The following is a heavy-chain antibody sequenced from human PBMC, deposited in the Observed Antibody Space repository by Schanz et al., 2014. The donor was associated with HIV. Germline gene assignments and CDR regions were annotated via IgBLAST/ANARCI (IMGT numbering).Heavy chain of an antibody. V-gene: IGHV3-30*03. D-gene: IGHD3-10*01. CDR2: ISYDGSKK. Sequence: QVHLVESGGGVVQPGRSLRLSCAASGFTFSTFGMHWVRQAPGKGLEWVAVISYDGSKKYYADSVKGRFTISRDNSKNTLYLQMNSLRADDTAVYYCARGSGPYYYYYGMDVWGQGTTVTVSS. CDR3: ARGSGPYYYYYGMDV. CDR1: GFTFSTFG. J-gene: IGHJ6*02.